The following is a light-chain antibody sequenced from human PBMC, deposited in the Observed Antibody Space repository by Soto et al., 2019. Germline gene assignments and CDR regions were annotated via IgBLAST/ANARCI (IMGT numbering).Light chain of an antibody. J-gene: IGLJ3*02. CDR2: LNSDGSH. V-gene: IGLV4-69*01. CDR1: SGHSNYA. Sequence: QAVLSQSPSASASLGASVKLTCTLSSGHSNYAIAWHQQQPEKGPRYLMKLNSDGSHSQGDGIPDRFSGSSSGAERYLTISSLQSEDEAEYYCQTWGSGIRVFGGGTKVTVL. CDR3: QTWGSGIRV.